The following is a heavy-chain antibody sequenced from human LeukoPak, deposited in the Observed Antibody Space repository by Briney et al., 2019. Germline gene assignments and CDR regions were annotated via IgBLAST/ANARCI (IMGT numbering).Heavy chain of an antibody. CDR1: GGSISSYY. CDR2: IYYSGST. Sequence: SETLSLTCTVSGGSISSYYWSWIRQPPGKGLEWIGYIYYSGSTNYNPSLKSRVTISVDTSKNQFSLKLSSVTAADTAVYYCARFDGYNANYFDYWGQGTLVTASS. J-gene: IGHJ4*02. V-gene: IGHV4-59*01. D-gene: IGHD5-24*01. CDR3: ARFDGYNANYFDY.